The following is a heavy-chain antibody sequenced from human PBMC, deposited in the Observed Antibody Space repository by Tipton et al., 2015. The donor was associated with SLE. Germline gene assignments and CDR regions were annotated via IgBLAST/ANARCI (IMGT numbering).Heavy chain of an antibody. CDR2: IYHSGNT. V-gene: IGHV4-31*03. CDR1: GGSISSGGYF. J-gene: IGHJ3*02. D-gene: IGHD5-24*01. Sequence: LRLSCSVSGGSISSGGYFWSWIRQHPGKGLEWIGYIYHSGNTYYNPSLKSRPTISVDTSKNQFSLKLTSVTAADTAVYYCTRDRGGYNLDAFDIWGQGTMVTVSS. CDR3: TRDRGGYNLDAFDI.